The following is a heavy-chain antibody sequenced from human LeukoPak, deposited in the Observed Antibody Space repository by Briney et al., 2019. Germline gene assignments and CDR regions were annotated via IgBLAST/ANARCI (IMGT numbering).Heavy chain of an antibody. J-gene: IGHJ3*02. V-gene: IGHV5-51*01. CDR2: IYPGDSDT. CDR1: GYSFTSYW. D-gene: IGHD2-2*01. Sequence: GESLKISCKGSGYSFTSYWIGWVRQMPGKGLEWMGIIYPGDSDTRYSPSFQGQVTISADKSISTAYLQWSSLKASDTAMYYCARSVRGLEGYCSSTSCYHDAFDIWGQGTMVTVSS. CDR3: ARSVRGLEGYCSSTSCYHDAFDI.